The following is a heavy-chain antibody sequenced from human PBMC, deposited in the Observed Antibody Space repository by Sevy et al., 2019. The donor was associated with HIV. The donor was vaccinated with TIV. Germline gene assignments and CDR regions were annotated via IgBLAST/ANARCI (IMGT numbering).Heavy chain of an antibody. CDR1: GYTFTSYG. CDR3: ARADCTNGVCYGLDY. J-gene: IGHJ4*02. D-gene: IGHD2-8*01. Sequence: ASVKVSCKASGYTFTSYGISWVRQAPGQGLEWMGWISAYNGNTNYAQKLQGRVTMTTDISTSTAYMELRSLRSDDTAVYYCARADCTNGVCYGLDYWGQGTLVTVSS. V-gene: IGHV1-18*01. CDR2: ISAYNGNT.